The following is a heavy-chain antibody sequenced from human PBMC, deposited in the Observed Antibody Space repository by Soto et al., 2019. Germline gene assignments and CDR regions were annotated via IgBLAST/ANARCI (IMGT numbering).Heavy chain of an antibody. D-gene: IGHD4-17*01. V-gene: IGHV1-3*01. CDR1: GYTFTTYA. CDR2: INPTSGHT. J-gene: IGHJ3*01. Sequence: ASVKVSCKASGYTFTTYALHWVRQAPGQRPEWMGWINPTSGHTDYSKKFQDRVTMTRDTSMSTAHMELSSLRSEDTAVYYCTSDFGDYASCAFDVWGQGTWVTVSS. CDR3: TSDFGDYASCAFDV.